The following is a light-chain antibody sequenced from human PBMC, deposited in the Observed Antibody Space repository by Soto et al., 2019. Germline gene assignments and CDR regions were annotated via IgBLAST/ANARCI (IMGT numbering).Light chain of an antibody. J-gene: IGLJ1*01. V-gene: IGLV1-51*01. CDR3: GTWDSSLSAGV. Sequence: QXALTQPPSVSAAPGQKVTISCSGSSSNIGNNYVSWYQQLPGTAPKLLIYDNNKRPSGIPDRFSGSKSGTSATLGITGLQTGDEADYYCGTWDSSLSAGVFGTGTKVTVL. CDR2: DNN. CDR1: SSNIGNNY.